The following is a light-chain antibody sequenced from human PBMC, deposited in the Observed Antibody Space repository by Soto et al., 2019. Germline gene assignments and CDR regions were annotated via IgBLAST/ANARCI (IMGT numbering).Light chain of an antibody. CDR3: QQYTTSSWT. CDR2: GAS. CDR1: QGISSN. V-gene: IGKV1-9*01. J-gene: IGKJ1*01. Sequence: QLTQSPSSLSASVGDRVTITSRASQGISSNLAWYQQKPGRAPKLLIFGASTLQSGVPSRFSGSGSGTDFTLTISSLQPADFAVYYCQQYTTSSWTFGQGTKVDIK.